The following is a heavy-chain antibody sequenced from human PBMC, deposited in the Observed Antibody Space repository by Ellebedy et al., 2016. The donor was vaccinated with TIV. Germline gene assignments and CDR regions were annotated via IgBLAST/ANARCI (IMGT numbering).Heavy chain of an antibody. CDR2: IYYSGST. CDR3: ARGGESYYGSGSYFTH. CDR1: GGSISDSAYY. Sequence: SETLSLTCTVSGGSISDSAYYWGWIRQPPGKGLEWIGSIYYSGSTYYNPSLKSRVTISVDTSKNQFSLNLSSVTAADTAVYYCARGGESYYGSGSYFTHWGQGTLVTVSS. V-gene: IGHV4-39*07. D-gene: IGHD3-10*01. J-gene: IGHJ4*02.